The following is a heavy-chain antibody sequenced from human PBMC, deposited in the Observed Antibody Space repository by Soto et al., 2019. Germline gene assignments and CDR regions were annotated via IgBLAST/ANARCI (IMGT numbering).Heavy chain of an antibody. J-gene: IGHJ5*02. CDR3: ARAGRFPRSWFDP. V-gene: IGHV4-34*01. CDR1: GGSFRNYY. CDR2: VNHSGEA. Sequence: SETLSLTCGVYGGSFRNYYWIWVRQPPGKGLEWIGEVNHSGEATYNPSLQSRVSISLDTSNNHFSLKMTSVTAADTAIYFCARAGRFPRSWFDPWGQGTQVTVSS. D-gene: IGHD3-10*01.